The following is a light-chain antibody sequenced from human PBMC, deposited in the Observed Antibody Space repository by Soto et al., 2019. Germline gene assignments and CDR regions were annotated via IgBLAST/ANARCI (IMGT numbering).Light chain of an antibody. J-gene: IGKJ3*01. CDR1: QSVETY. V-gene: IGKV3-11*01. CDR3: QQRHTWPPS. Sequence: EIVLTQSPVILSLSPGESGTLSCRTSQSVETYLTWYQQKPGHPPKLLLYDASDRAPGVPARFIGSGSETDFTLTITSLDPEDFAVYYCQQRHTWPPSFGPGTTVDFK. CDR2: DAS.